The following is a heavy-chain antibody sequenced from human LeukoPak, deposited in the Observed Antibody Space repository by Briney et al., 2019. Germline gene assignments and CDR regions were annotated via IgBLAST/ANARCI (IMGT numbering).Heavy chain of an antibody. D-gene: IGHD7-27*01. CDR1: GFTFSSYS. J-gene: IGHJ4*02. V-gene: IGHV3-48*01. CDR2: ISSSSTI. CDR3: ARESMMGN. Sequence: GGSLRPSCAASGFTFSSYSMNWVRQAPGKGLEWVSYISSSSTIYYADSVKGRFTISRDNAKNSLYLQMNSLRAEDTAVYYCARESMMGNWGQGTLVTVSS.